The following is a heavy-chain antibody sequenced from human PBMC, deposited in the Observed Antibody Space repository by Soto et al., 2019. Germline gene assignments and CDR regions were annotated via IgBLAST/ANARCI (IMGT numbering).Heavy chain of an antibody. J-gene: IGHJ6*02. CDR1: GFTFSTYG. CDR3: AKDRCGARCYYYGMDV. CDR2: ISYDETNK. V-gene: IGHV3-30*18. Sequence: QVQLVESGGGVVQPGRSLRLSCAASGFTFSTYGIHWVRQAPGKGLEWVALISYDETNKYYADSVKGRFTISRDNSKNTLYLQMNNLRAEDKAVYYCAKDRCGARCYYYGMDVWGQGTTVTVSS. D-gene: IGHD2-21*01.